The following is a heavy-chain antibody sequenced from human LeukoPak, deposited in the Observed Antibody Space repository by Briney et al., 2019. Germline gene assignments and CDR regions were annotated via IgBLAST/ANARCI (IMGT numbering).Heavy chain of an antibody. CDR1: GYTFTSYG. J-gene: IGHJ6*03. D-gene: IGHD4-11*01. Sequence: ASVKVFCKAWGYTFTSYGSSGLRQDPGQGPEWMRWIRCYNGNTNYAQKLQGRVTMTTDTSTSTAYMELRSLRSDDTAVYYCARVRYPLQKPYYYYYMDVWGKGTTVTVSS. CDR2: IRCYNGNT. V-gene: IGHV1-18*01. CDR3: ARVRYPLQKPYYYYYMDV.